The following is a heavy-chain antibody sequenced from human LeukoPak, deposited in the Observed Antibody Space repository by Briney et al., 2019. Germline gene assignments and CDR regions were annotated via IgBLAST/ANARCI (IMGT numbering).Heavy chain of an antibody. Sequence: PGGSLRLSCAASGFTFSSSWMHWVRQPPGKGLVWVSRISPDGRSTTYADSVKGRFTISRDNAKNTLYLQMNSLRAEDTAVYYCAKDGNWGSSGPAPYYMDVWGKGTTVTVSS. V-gene: IGHV3-74*03. J-gene: IGHJ6*03. CDR1: GFTFSSSW. CDR2: ISPDGRST. D-gene: IGHD7-27*01. CDR3: AKDGNWGSSGPAPYYMDV.